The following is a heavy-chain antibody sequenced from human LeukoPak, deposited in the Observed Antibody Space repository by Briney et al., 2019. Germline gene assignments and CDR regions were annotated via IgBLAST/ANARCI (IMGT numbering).Heavy chain of an antibody. CDR3: ARNTGSGYYFYYGMDV. J-gene: IGHJ6*02. CDR2: INHSGST. Sequence: SETLSLTCAVYGGSFSGYYWSWIRQPPGKGLEWIGEINHSGSTNYNPSLKSRVTISVDTSKNQFSLKLSSVTAADTAVYYCARNTGSGYYFYYGMDVWGQGTTVTVSS. CDR1: GGSFSGYY. V-gene: IGHV4-34*01. D-gene: IGHD2-15*01.